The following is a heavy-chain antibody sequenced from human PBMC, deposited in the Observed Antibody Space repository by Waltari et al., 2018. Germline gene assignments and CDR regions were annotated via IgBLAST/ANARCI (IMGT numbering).Heavy chain of an antibody. J-gene: IGHJ2*01. D-gene: IGHD4-17*01. V-gene: IGHV4-59*01. CDR2: MYYSGRT. CDR3: ARTTVTTSRWYFDL. CDR1: GGSISSYY. Sequence: QVQLQESGPGLVKPSETLSLTCTVSGGSISSYYWSWIRQPPGKGLEGIGYMYYSGRTIYHPSLKSRVTISVDTSKNQFSLKLSSVTAADTAVYYCARTTVTTSRWYFDLWGRGTLVTVSS.